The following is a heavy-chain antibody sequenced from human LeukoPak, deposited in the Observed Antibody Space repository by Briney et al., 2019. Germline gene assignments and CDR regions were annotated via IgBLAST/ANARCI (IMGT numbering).Heavy chain of an antibody. D-gene: IGHD2-21*02. J-gene: IGHJ4*02. V-gene: IGHV3-7*01. CDR2: IKQDGSEK. CDR3: AREVTPYY. CDR1: GFTFSDYW. Sequence: AGGSLRLSCAASGFTFSDYWMSWVRQAPGKGLEWVANIKQDGSEKYYVDSVKGRFTISRDNAKNSLYLQMNSLRAEDTAVYYCAREVTPYYWGQGTLVTVSS.